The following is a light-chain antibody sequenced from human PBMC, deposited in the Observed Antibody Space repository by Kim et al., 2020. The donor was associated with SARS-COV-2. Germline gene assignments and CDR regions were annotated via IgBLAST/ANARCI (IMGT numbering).Light chain of an antibody. Sequence: GQSITISGTGTSSDVGGYKYVSWYQQYPGKAPKLMIYDVSSRPSGVSNRFSGSKSGNTASLTISGLQAEDEADYYCSSYRSSSTYVFGTGTKVTVL. CDR3: SSYRSSSTYV. CDR1: SSDVGGYKY. J-gene: IGLJ1*01. CDR2: DVS. V-gene: IGLV2-14*03.